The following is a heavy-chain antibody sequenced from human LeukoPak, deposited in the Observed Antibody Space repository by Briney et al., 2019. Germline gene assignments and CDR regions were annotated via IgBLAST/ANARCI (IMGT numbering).Heavy chain of an antibody. CDR2: ISSSSSYI. V-gene: IGHV3-21*01. Sequence: GGSLRLSCAASGFTFSSYSMNWVRQAPGKGLEWVSSISSSSSYIYYADSVKGRLTISRDNAKNSLYLQMNSLRAEDTAVYYCARDGYSGYDYRYYFDYWGQGTLVTVSS. J-gene: IGHJ4*02. D-gene: IGHD5-12*01. CDR1: GFTFSSYS. CDR3: ARDGYSGYDYRYYFDY.